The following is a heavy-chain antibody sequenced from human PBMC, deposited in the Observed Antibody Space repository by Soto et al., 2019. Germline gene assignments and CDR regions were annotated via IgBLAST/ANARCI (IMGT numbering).Heavy chain of an antibody. CDR3: ARDWGVYVSEISTHIPHFDS. Sequence: EVQLVESGGGLVQPGGSLRLSCEASGFTFSSNGMNWVRQAPGKVLEWVSFISIGSSTINYADSVRGRFTISRDNAKNSLYLQMNSLRDEDTAVYYCARDWGVYVSEISTHIPHFDSCGQGTMVTVSS. J-gene: IGHJ4*02. V-gene: IGHV3-48*02. CDR2: ISIGSSTI. D-gene: IGHD3-16*01. CDR1: GFTFSSNG.